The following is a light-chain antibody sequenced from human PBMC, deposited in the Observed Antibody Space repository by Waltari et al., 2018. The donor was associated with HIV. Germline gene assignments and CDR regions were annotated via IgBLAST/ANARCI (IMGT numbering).Light chain of an antibody. CDR1: SSDVGGYNS. CDR2: EVI. V-gene: IGLV2-8*01. Sequence: QSALTQPPSTSGSPGQSVTISCTGTSSDVGGYNSVSWYQQHPGKAPKLIIYEVIKRPSGVPDRFSGSNSGNTASLTVSGLQAEDEADYYCSSYVGSDNRVVFGGGTKLTVL. J-gene: IGLJ2*01. CDR3: SSYVGSDNRVV.